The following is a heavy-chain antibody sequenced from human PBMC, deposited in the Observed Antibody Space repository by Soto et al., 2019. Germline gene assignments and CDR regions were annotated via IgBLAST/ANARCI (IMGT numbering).Heavy chain of an antibody. D-gene: IGHD5-18*01. CDR3: AKDGLGAYTYGSYYFDY. CDR2: ISSSGGRT. V-gene: IGHV3-23*01. Sequence: EVQLLESGGGLVQPGGSLRLSCAASGFTFSSYAMSWVRQAPGKGLEWVSTISSSGGRTYYADSVKGRFTISRENSKNTLYLQMNSLRAEDTAVYYCAKDGLGAYTYGSYYFDYWGQGTLVTVSS. J-gene: IGHJ4*02. CDR1: GFTFSSYA.